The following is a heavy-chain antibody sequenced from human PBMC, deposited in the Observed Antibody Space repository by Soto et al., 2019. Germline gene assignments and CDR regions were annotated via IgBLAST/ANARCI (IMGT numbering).Heavy chain of an antibody. CDR3: AREVPSRSFDL. CDR2: INHSGST. CDR1: GASFSDSY. J-gene: IGHJ2*01. D-gene: IGHD1-1*01. V-gene: IGHV4-34*01. Sequence: QVRLQQWGAGLLKPSETLSLTCAVYGASFSDSYWNWIRQPPGKGLEWIGEINHSGSTIYNTSLESRVTISLDTSRKQFTLKMRSATAADTAVYYCAREVPSRSFDLWGRGTPVTVSS.